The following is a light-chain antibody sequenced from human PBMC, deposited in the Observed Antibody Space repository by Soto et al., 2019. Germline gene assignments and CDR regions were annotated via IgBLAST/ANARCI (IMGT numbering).Light chain of an antibody. J-gene: IGKJ1*01. Sequence: EIVMTQSPATLSVSPWERATLSCRASESVSSNLAWYQQRPGQAPRLVIYGASTRATGIPARFSGSGSGTEFNLTISSLQSEDFAVYYCQQYASSWTFGQGTKVDIK. CDR3: QQYASSWT. CDR1: ESVSSN. CDR2: GAS. V-gene: IGKV3-15*01.